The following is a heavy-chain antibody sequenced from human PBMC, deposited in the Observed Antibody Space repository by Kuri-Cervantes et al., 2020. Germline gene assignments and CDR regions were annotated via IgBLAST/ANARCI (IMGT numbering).Heavy chain of an antibody. CDR3: ASCTTSCRRYYYYYMDV. V-gene: IGHV4-34*01. J-gene: IGHJ6*03. Sequence: GSLRLSCAVYGGSFSGYYWSWIRQPPGKGLEWIGEINHSGSTDYNLSLKSRVTISVDTSKNQFSLKLNSVTAADTAVYYCASCTTSCRRYYYYYMDVWGKGTTVTVSS. CDR2: INHSGST. D-gene: IGHD2-2*01. CDR1: GGSFSGYY.